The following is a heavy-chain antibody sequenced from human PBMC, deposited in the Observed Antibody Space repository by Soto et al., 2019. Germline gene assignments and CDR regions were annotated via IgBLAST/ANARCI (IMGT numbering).Heavy chain of an antibody. Sequence: QVQLVQSGAEVKKPGASVKVSCKASGYTFTGYGISWVRQAPGQGLEWMGWIRAYNGNTNYAQKLQGRVTMTTDTSTSTAYMELRSLRSDDTAVSYCARELSLFGVITPLFDYWGQGTLVTVSS. V-gene: IGHV1-18*01. J-gene: IGHJ4*02. CDR3: ARELSLFGVITPLFDY. CDR2: IRAYNGNT. CDR1: GYTFTGYG. D-gene: IGHD3-10*02.